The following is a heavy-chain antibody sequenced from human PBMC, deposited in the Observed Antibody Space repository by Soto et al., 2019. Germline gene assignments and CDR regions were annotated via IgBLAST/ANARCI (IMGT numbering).Heavy chain of an antibody. Sequence: EVQLVESGGGLVQPGGSLRLSCAASGFTVSSNYMSWVRQAPGQGLEWVAVFYSGGSAYYEATVKGRFTISRDNSKNTLYIPMNSLRAEDTAVYYCARHGYSYGWGYFDYWGQGTRFTGSS. D-gene: IGHD5-18*01. V-gene: IGHV3-66*04. J-gene: IGHJ4*02. CDR1: GFTVSSNY. CDR3: ARHGYSYGWGYFDY. CDR2: FYSGGSA.